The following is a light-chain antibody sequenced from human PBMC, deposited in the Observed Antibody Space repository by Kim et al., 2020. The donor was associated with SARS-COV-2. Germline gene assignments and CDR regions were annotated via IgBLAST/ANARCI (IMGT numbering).Light chain of an antibody. V-gene: IGLV2-11*01. CDR3: CSYTGTYTSYV. Sequence: QSVTNSCTGTRSDGGSYNYVSWYQQHPGKAPKLMIYDVSKRPSGVPNRVSGSKSGNTASLTISGLQAEDEADYFCCSYTGTYTSYVFGSGTKVTVL. J-gene: IGLJ1*01. CDR2: DVS. CDR1: RSDGGSYNY.